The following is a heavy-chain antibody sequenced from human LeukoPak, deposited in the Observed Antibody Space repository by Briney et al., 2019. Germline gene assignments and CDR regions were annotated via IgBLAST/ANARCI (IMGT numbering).Heavy chain of an antibody. CDR1: GFTSSSYS. Sequence: GGSLRLPCAASGFTSSSYSMNWVRQAPGKGLEWVSSIISSSSYIYYAASVTGRFTISRDNAKNSLYLQMNSLRAEDTAVYYCARATKGEVELLIYYYYGMDVGGQGTTVTVPS. V-gene: IGHV3-21*01. CDR2: IISSSSYI. D-gene: IGHD3-3*01. CDR3: ARATKGEVELLIYYYYGMDV. J-gene: IGHJ6*02.